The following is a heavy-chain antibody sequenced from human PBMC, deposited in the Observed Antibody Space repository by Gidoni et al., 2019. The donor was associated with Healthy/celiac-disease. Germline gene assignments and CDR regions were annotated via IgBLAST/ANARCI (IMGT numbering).Heavy chain of an antibody. CDR3: SITMVRGVIPFDY. V-gene: IGHV4-30-4*01. J-gene: IGHJ4*02. D-gene: IGHD3-10*01. CDR2: IYYSGST. Sequence: QVQLQESGPGLVKPSQTLSLTCTVSGGSISSGDYYWSWIRQPPGKGLEWIGYIYYSGSTYYNPSLKSRVTISVDTSKNQFSLKLSSVTAADTAVYYCSITMVRGVIPFDYWGQGTLVTVSS. CDR1: GGSISSGDYY.